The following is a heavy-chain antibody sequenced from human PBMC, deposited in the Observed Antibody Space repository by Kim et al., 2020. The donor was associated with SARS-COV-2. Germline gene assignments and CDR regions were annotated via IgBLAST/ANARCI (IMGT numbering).Heavy chain of an antibody. Sequence: ARKFQGRVTMTRDTSISTAYMELSRLRSDDTAVYYCARKNYGGLADAFDIWGQGTMVTVSS. D-gene: IGHD4-17*01. CDR3: ARKNYGGLADAFDI. J-gene: IGHJ3*02. V-gene: IGHV1-2*02.